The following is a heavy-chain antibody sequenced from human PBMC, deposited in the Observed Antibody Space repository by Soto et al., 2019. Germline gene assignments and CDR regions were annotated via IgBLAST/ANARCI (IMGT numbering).Heavy chain of an antibody. D-gene: IGHD1-26*01. J-gene: IGHJ3*02. V-gene: IGHV4-59*08. CDR3: TRRGGFPFALDT. CDR2: IADTGST. CDR1: GGSISHYY. Sequence: QVQLQESGPGLMKPSETLSLTCAVSGGSISHYYWSWIRQPPGKGLEWIGYIADTGSTNYNASLRSRVTLSVDTSTNQFSLELRSVTAADTAVYYCTRRGGFPFALDTWGQGTMVTVSS.